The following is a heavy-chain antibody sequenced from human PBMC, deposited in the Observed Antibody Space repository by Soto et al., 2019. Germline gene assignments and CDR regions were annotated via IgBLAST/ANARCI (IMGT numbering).Heavy chain of an antibody. D-gene: IGHD3-22*01. CDR2: INAGNGNT. CDR3: ARDPNDSSAYYHHYYYGMDV. V-gene: IGHV1-3*01. CDR1: RYTFTSYV. J-gene: IGHJ6*02. Sequence: EASVKVSCKASRYTFTSYVIHWVRQAPGQRLEWTGGINAGNGNTKYSEKFQGRVTITRDTSASTAYLELSSLRSEDTAVYYCARDPNDSSAYYHHYYYGMDVWGQGTTVTVSS.